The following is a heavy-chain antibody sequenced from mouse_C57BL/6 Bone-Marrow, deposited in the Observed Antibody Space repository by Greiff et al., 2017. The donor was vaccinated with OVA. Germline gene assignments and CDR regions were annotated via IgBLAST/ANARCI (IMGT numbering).Heavy chain of an antibody. CDR2: ISPRSGNT. J-gene: IGHJ4*01. Sequence: QVQLKESGAELARPGASVKLSCKASGYTFTSYGISWVKQRTGQGLEWIGEISPRSGNTYYTEKLKGKATLTADKSSSTAYMELRSLPSEDSAVYFCARYYGSSYLWYAMDYWGQGTSVTVSS. CDR1: GYTFTSYG. D-gene: IGHD1-1*01. V-gene: IGHV1-81*01. CDR3: ARYYGSSYLWYAMDY.